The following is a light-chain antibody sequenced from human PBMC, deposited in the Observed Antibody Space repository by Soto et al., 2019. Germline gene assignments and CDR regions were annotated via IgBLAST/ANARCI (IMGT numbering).Light chain of an antibody. Sequence: VITQSPATLSVSPGERATLSCTASHYVYSNVAWFQQRPGQAPRLLIYRASTRTTGPPARFSGSGSGTEFTLTITSLQSEDFALYYCQQYHNLWTFGQGTKVDIK. J-gene: IGKJ1*01. CDR3: QQYHNLWT. CDR1: HYVYSN. CDR2: RAS. V-gene: IGKV3-15*01.